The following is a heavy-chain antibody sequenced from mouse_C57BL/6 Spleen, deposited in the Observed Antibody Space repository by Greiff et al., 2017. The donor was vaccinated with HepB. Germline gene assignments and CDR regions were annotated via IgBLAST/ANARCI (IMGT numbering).Heavy chain of an antibody. CDR3: ARSGEYDYGRFAY. D-gene: IGHD2-4*01. V-gene: IGHV1-7*01. CDR2: INPSSGYT. CDR1: GYTFTSYW. Sequence: VQLQQSGAELAKPGASVKLSCKASGYTFTSYWMHWVKQRPGQGLEWIGYINPSSGYTKYNQKFKDKATLTEDKSSSTAYMQLSSLTYDDSAVYYCARSGEYDYGRFAYWGQGTRVTVSA. J-gene: IGHJ3*01.